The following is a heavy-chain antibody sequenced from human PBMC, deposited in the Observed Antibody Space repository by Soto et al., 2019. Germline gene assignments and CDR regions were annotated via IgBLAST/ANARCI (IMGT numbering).Heavy chain of an antibody. CDR1: GDTFTSYA. V-gene: IGHV1-3*01. CDR2: INAGNGNT. D-gene: IGHD6-19*01. CDR3: ARIAVAGDFDY. J-gene: IGHJ4*02. Sequence: ASVKVSCKASGDTFTSYAMHWVRQAPGQRLEWMGWINAGNGNTKYSQKFQGRVTITRDTSASTAYMELSSLRSEDTAVYYCARIAVAGDFDYWGQGTLVTVSS.